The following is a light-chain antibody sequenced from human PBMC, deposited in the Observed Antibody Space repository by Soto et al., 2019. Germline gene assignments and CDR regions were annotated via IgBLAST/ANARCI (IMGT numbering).Light chain of an antibody. V-gene: IGLV1-51*02. CDR1: SSNIGNNY. CDR3: GTWDSSLSSWV. CDR2: ENN. Sequence: QAVVTQPPSVSAAPGQKVTISCSGSSSNIGNNYVSWYQQLPRTAPKLLIYENNKRPSGIPDRFSGSKSGTSATLGITGLQTGDEADYYCGTWDSSLSSWVFGGGTKLTVL. J-gene: IGLJ3*02.